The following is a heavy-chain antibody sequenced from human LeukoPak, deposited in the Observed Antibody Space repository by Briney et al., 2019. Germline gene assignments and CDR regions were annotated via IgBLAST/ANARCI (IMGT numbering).Heavy chain of an antibody. CDR3: ARATYSSGWDFDY. CDR2: IYYSGST. J-gene: IGHJ4*02. D-gene: IGHD6-19*01. V-gene: IGHV4-39*07. CDR1: GGSISGTSYY. Sequence: PSETLSLTCTVSGGSISGTSYYWGWIRQPPGKGLEWIGSIYYSGSTYYNPSLKSRVTISVDTSKNQFSLKLSSVTAADTAVYYCARATYSSGWDFDYWGQGTLVTVSS.